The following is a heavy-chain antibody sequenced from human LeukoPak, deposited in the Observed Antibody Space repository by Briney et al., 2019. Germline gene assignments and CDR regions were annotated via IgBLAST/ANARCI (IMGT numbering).Heavy chain of an antibody. CDR2: ISDSGGGT. D-gene: IGHD3/OR15-3a*01. V-gene: IGHV3-23*01. Sequence: PGGSLRLSCAASGFTFSSYAMGWLRQAPGKGLEWVSGISDSGGGTFYADSVKGRFTISRDNSKNTVYLQMNTLRAEDTAVYYCAKVATWTYFDYWGQGTLVTVSS. J-gene: IGHJ4*02. CDR1: GFTFSSYA. CDR3: AKVATWTYFDY.